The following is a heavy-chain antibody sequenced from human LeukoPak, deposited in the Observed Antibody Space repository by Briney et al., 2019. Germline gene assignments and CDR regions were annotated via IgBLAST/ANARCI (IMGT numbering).Heavy chain of an antibody. Sequence: SETLSLTCTVSGGSVSSGSYYWSWIRQPPGKGLEWIGYIYYSGSTNYNPSLKSRVTISVDTSKNQFSLKLSSVTAADTAVYYCARGGRTGTVDYWGQGTLVTVSS. D-gene: IGHD1-7*01. V-gene: IGHV4-61*01. CDR1: GGSVSSGSYY. CDR3: ARGGRTGTVDY. CDR2: IYYSGST. J-gene: IGHJ4*02.